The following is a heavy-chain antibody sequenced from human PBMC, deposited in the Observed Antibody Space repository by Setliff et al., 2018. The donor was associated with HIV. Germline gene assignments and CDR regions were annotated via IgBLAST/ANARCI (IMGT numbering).Heavy chain of an antibody. J-gene: IGHJ4*02. CDR2: ISGYSGNT. V-gene: IGHV1-18*01. CDR1: GYTFSDYD. Sequence: ASVKVSCKASGYTFSDYDVAWVRQAPGQGLEWMGWISGYSGNTKYSQKFQGRVTITRDTSASTAYMELSSLRSEDTAVYYCARQHQMVLGYWGQGTLVTVSS. CDR3: ARQHQMVLGY. D-gene: IGHD2-8*01.